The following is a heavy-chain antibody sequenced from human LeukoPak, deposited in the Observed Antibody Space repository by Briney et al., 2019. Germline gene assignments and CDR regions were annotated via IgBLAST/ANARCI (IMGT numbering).Heavy chain of an antibody. CDR2: VNPNSGNT. CDR1: GYTFTSYD. Sequence: ASVKVSCKASGYTFTSYDINWVRQATGQGLEWMGWVNPNSGNTGYAQKFQGRVTITRNTSISTAYMELSSLRSEDTAVYYCARGTRDIVVVPAAIRFDPWGQGTLVTVSS. J-gene: IGHJ5*02. CDR3: ARGTRDIVVVPAAIRFDP. D-gene: IGHD2-2*01. V-gene: IGHV1-8*03.